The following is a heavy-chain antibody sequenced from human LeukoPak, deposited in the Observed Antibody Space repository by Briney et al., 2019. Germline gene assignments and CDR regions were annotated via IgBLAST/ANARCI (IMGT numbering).Heavy chain of an antibody. Sequence: GASVKVSCKASGGTFSSYAISWVRQAPGQGLEWMGGIIPIFGTANYAQKFQGRVTMTTDTSTSTAYMELRSLRSDDTAVYYCARQYDFWSAKDEDNWFDPWGQGTLVTVSS. CDR2: IIPIFGTA. V-gene: IGHV1-69*05. J-gene: IGHJ5*02. CDR1: GGTFSSYA. D-gene: IGHD3-3*01. CDR3: ARQYDFWSAKDEDNWFDP.